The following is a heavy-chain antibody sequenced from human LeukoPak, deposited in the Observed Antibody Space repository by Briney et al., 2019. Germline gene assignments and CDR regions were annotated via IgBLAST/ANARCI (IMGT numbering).Heavy chain of an antibody. CDR2: INPGSSNK. Sequence: GGSLRLSCAASGFTFSVYSMNWVRQAPGKGLEWVSYINPGSSNKYYADSVKGRFTISRDNAKNSLYLHMNSLRDEDTAVYHCARAAFSRSPDYWGPGILVTVSS. J-gene: IGHJ4*02. V-gene: IGHV3-48*02. CDR1: GFTFSVYS. CDR3: ARAAFSRSPDY. D-gene: IGHD6-13*01.